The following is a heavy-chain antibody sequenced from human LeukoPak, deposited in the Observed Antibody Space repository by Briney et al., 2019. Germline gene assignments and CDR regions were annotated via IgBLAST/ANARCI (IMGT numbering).Heavy chain of an antibody. Sequence: GGSLRLSCAASGFTFDDYGMSWVRQAPGKGLEWVSGINWNGGSTGYADSVKGRFTISRNNAKNSLYLQMNSLRAEDTAVYYCAKDGPWIQLWTGGAYYFDYWGQGTLVTVSS. J-gene: IGHJ4*02. CDR2: INWNGGST. V-gene: IGHV3-20*04. CDR1: GFTFDDYG. D-gene: IGHD5-18*01. CDR3: AKDGPWIQLWTGGAYYFDY.